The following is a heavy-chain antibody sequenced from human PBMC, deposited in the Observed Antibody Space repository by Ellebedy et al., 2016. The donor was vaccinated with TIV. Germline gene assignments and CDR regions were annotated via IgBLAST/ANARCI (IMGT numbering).Heavy chain of an antibody. CDR2: IYYSGST. CDR1: GGSISSYY. CDR3: ARSVRYNWNDPNWFDP. V-gene: IGHV4-59*08. Sequence: MPSETLSLTCAVSGGSISSYYWSWIRQPPGKGLEWIGYIYYSGSTNYNPSLKSRVTISVDTSMNQFSLKLSSVTAADTAVYYCARSVRYNWNDPNWFDPWGQGTLVTVSS. D-gene: IGHD1-20*01. J-gene: IGHJ5*02.